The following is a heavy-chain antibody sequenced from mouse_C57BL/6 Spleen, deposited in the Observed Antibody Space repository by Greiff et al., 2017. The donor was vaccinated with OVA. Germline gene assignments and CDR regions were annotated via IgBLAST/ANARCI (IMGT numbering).Heavy chain of an antibody. J-gene: IGHJ1*03. CDR1: GFTFTDYY. D-gene: IGHD1-1*01. V-gene: IGHV7-3*01. CDR3: ARSSHYYGSPHWYFDV. Sequence: EVQVVESGGGLVQPGGSLSLSCAASGFTFTDYYMSWVRQPPGQALEWLGFIRNKANGYTTEYSASVKGRFTISRDNSQSILYLQMNALRAEDSATYYCARSSHYYGSPHWYFDVWGTGTTVTVSS. CDR2: IRNKANGYTT.